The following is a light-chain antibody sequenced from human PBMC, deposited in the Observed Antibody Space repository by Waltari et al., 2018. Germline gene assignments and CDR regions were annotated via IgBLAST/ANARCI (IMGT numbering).Light chain of an antibody. Sequence: DIVLTQSPGTLSLSPGERATLSCRASQSVSSYLAWYQQKPGQAPRLLIYDASTRATGIPDRFSGSGSGTDFSLTISRLEPEDFAVYYCQKYGSLPATFGQGTKVEIK. V-gene: IGKV3-20*01. CDR1: QSVSSY. CDR3: QKYGSLPAT. J-gene: IGKJ1*01. CDR2: DAS.